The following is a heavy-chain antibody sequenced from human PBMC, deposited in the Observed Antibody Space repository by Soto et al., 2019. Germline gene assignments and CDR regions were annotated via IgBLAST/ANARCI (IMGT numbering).Heavy chain of an antibody. D-gene: IGHD2-15*01. CDR3: ARDRYCSGGSCYSEWAFDI. Sequence: PGGSLRLSCAASGFTFSSYAMSWVRQAPGKGLVWVSAISGSGGSTYYADSVKGRFTISRDNSKNTLYLQMNSLRAEDTAVYYCARDRYCSGGSCYSEWAFDIWGQGTMVT. J-gene: IGHJ3*02. CDR2: ISGSGGST. V-gene: IGHV3-23*01. CDR1: GFTFSSYA.